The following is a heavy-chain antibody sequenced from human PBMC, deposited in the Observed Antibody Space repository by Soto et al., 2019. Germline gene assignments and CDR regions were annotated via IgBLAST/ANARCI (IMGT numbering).Heavy chain of an antibody. Sequence: SETLSLTCTVSGDSISSYYWSWIRQPAGKGMEWIGRIHTTDSTNYSPSLKSRVTMSIDTSNNQLSLKLTSLTAADTAVYYCARALSSAAGLYFDYWGQGTLVTVSS. D-gene: IGHD6-13*01. V-gene: IGHV4-4*07. CDR2: IHTTDST. CDR3: ARALSSAAGLYFDY. J-gene: IGHJ4*02. CDR1: GDSISSYY.